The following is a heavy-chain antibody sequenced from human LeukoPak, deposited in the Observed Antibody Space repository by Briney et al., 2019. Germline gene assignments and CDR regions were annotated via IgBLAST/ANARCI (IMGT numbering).Heavy chain of an antibody. Sequence: ASVKVSCKASGYTFTSYGISWVRQAPGQGLEWMGWISAYYGNTNYAQKLQGRVTMTTDTSTSTAYMELRSLRSDDTAVYYCARGSSSWYSYYFDYWGQGTLVTVSS. CDR2: ISAYYGNT. V-gene: IGHV1-18*01. D-gene: IGHD6-13*01. CDR3: ARGSSSWYSYYFDY. J-gene: IGHJ4*02. CDR1: GYTFTSYG.